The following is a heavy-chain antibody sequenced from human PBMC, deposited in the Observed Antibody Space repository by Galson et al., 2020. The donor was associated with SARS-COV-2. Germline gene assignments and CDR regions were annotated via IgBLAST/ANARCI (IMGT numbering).Heavy chain of an antibody. V-gene: IGHV1-18*01. Sequence: ASVKVSCKTSGYTFTTYGVSWVRQAPGQGLEWMGWSNGYNGNTYYAQKFQGRVRMTTDKSTSTAYMELRSLRSDDTAVYYCARDHIATRPVYNSGLDVWGQGSTVPVSS. CDR1: GYTFTTYG. CDR3: ARDHIATRPVYNSGLDV. D-gene: IGHD6-6*01. CDR2: SNGYNGNT. J-gene: IGHJ6*02.